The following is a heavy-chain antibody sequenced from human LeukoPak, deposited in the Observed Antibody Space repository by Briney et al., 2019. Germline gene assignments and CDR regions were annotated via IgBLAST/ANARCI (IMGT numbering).Heavy chain of an antibody. CDR1: GFTFSSYA. D-gene: IGHD3-10*01. CDR3: AKDPSPREYYFDY. CDR2: ISGSGGNT. J-gene: IGHJ4*02. V-gene: IGHV3-23*01. Sequence: GGSLRLSCAASGFTFSSYAMSWVRQAPGKGPEWVSAISGSGGNTYYADSVKGRFTISRDNSKNTLYVQMNSLRAEDTAVYYCAKDPSPREYYFDYWGQGTLVTVSS.